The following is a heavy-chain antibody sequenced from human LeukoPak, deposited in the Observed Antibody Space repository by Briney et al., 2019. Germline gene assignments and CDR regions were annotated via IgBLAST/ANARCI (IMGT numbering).Heavy chain of an antibody. Sequence: SETLSLTCTVSGGSISSYYWSWIRQPPGKGLEWIGYIYYSGSTNYNPSLKSRVTISVDTSKNQFSLKLSSVTAADTALYSCAQVLIIVVVPGAIGGWFDPGGQATLVTVSS. CDR3: AQVLIIVVVPGAIGGWFDP. CDR2: IYYSGST. D-gene: IGHD2-2*02. J-gene: IGHJ5*02. CDR1: GGSISSYY. V-gene: IGHV4-59*01.